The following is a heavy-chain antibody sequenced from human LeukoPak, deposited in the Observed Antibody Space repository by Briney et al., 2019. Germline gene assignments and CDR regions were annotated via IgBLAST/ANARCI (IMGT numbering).Heavy chain of an antibody. D-gene: IGHD3-10*01. J-gene: IGHJ3*02. CDR2: ISGYNAKT. CDR3: ARTMGIHAFDI. CDR1: GYTFTSYG. V-gene: IGHV1-18*01. Sequence: ASVKASCKASGYTFTSYGISWVRQAPGQGLEWMGWISGYNAKTIFAQKFQDRVTLTTDTSASTVYMEVSSLRSDDTAVYYCARTMGIHAFDIWGQGTMVTVSS.